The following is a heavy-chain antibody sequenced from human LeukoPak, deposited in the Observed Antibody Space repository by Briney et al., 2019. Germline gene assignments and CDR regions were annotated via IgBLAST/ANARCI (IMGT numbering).Heavy chain of an antibody. Sequence: QAGGSLRLSCAASGFTFSSYWMHWVRQAPGKGLVWVSRINPDGSRTSYADSVKGRFTISRDNAKDTLYLQMNSLRAEDTAVYYCARVETGQWYFDLWGRGTLVTVSS. V-gene: IGHV3-74*01. CDR3: ARVETGQWYFDL. CDR2: INPDGSRT. J-gene: IGHJ2*01. D-gene: IGHD1-14*01. CDR1: GFTFSSYW.